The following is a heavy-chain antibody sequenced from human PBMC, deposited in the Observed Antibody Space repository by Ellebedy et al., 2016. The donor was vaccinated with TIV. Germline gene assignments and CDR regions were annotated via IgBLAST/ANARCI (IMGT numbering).Heavy chain of an antibody. V-gene: IGHV4-4*07. J-gene: IGHJ5*02. Sequence: MPSETLSLTCTLSGGSLNYNYWSWIRQPAGKGLEWIGRLYYTGNTIYNPSFESRVTMSVDSSTNQFSLKLSSVTAADTAVYYCAAGWVPAAPLQPWGQGTLVTVSS. CDR2: LYYTGNT. CDR3: AAGWVPAAPLQP. CDR1: GGSLNYNY. D-gene: IGHD2-2*01.